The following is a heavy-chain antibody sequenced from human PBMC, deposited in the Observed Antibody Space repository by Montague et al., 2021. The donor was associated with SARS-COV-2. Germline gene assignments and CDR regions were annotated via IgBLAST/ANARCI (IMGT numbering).Heavy chain of an antibody. Sequence: LSLTCTVSGVSVSNRYTHWSWIRQAPGKGLEWVAIISYDGSNKYYADSVKGRFTISRDNSKNTLYLQMNSLRAEDTAVYYCARDDGSGSYYVSFDYWGQGTLVTVSS. CDR3: ARDDGSGSYYVSFDY. CDR1: GVSVSNRY. CDR2: ISYDGSNK. J-gene: IGHJ4*02. V-gene: IGHV3-30*04. D-gene: IGHD3-10*01.